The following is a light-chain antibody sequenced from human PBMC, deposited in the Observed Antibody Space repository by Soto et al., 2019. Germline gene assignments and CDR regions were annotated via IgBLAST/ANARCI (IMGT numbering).Light chain of an antibody. CDR2: DTS. V-gene: IGKV3-11*01. J-gene: IGKJ5*01. Sequence: EIVLTQSPATLSLSPGERATLSCRTSKTIRGLLNWYQQRPGQAPRLLIYDTSNRATDIPARFSGSGSGTYFILTISSLDPEDFGVYFCQQRHNWPITFGQGTRLDIK. CDR1: KTIRGL. CDR3: QQRHNWPIT.